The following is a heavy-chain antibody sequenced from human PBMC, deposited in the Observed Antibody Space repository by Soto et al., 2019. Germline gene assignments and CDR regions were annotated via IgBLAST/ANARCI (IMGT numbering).Heavy chain of an antibody. D-gene: IGHD4-4*01. CDR2: IYHSGST. Sequence: QLQLQESGSGLVKPSQTLSLTCAVSGGSISSGDYSWSWIRQPPGKGLEWIGYIYHSGSTYYNPSLKSRVTISVDRSKNQFSLKLSSVTAADTAVYYCARNVGYSHDAFDIWGQGTMVTVSS. CDR1: GGSISSGDYS. J-gene: IGHJ3*02. CDR3: ARNVGYSHDAFDI. V-gene: IGHV4-30-2*01.